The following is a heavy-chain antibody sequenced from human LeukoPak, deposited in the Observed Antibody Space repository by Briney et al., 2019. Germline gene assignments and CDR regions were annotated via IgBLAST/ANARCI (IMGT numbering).Heavy chain of an antibody. CDR2: ISWNSGSI. Sequence: GRSLRLSCAASGFTFDDYAMPWVRQAPGKGLEWVSGISWNSGSIGYADSVKGRFTISRDNAKNSLYLQMNSLRAEDTALYYCARKSLTYYETLDAFDIWGQGTMVTVSS. V-gene: IGHV3-9*01. CDR3: ARKSLTYYETLDAFDI. J-gene: IGHJ3*02. CDR1: GFTFDDYA. D-gene: IGHD3-22*01.